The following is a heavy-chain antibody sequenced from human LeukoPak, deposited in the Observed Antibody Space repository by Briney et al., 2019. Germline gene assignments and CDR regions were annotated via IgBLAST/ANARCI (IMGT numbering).Heavy chain of an antibody. Sequence: SSETLSLTCGVSGGSITSTNYWTWVRQPPGKGLEWIGEVNLQGSTNYNPSLMGRVAISVDMSENHISLQLTSVTAADTAVYYCARGRLLWFGELSLGIWGQGTMVTVSS. D-gene: IGHD3-10*01. V-gene: IGHV4-4*02. CDR1: GGSITSTNY. CDR3: ARGRLLWFGELSLGI. CDR2: VNLQGST. J-gene: IGHJ3*02.